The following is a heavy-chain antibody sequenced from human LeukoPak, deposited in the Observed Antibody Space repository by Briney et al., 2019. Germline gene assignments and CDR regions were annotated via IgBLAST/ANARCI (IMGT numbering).Heavy chain of an antibody. D-gene: IGHD2-2*01. CDR2: INPSGGST. V-gene: IGHV1-46*01. Sequence: GASVKVSCKASGYTFTSTYMHWVRQAPGQGLEWMGIINPSGGSTFYAQKFQGRVTMTRDTSISTAYMDLSRLRSDDTAVYYCARGMGVLVPAATWFDPWGQGTLVTVSS. J-gene: IGHJ5*02. CDR1: GYTFTSTY. CDR3: ARGMGVLVPAATWFDP.